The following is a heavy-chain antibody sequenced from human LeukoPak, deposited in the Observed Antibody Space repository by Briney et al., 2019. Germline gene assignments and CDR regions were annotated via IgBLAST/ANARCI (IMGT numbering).Heavy chain of an antibody. V-gene: IGHV3-48*01. Sequence: GGSLRLSCAASGFTFSSYSMNWVRQAPGKGLEWVSYISSSSSTIYYADSVKGRFTISRDNVDNVVYLQMNSLGAEDTAVYYCARVAVSGPTGWFDSWGQGTLVIVSS. J-gene: IGHJ5*01. CDR1: GFTFSSYS. CDR2: ISSSSSTI. D-gene: IGHD2-8*02. CDR3: ARVAVSGPTGWFDS.